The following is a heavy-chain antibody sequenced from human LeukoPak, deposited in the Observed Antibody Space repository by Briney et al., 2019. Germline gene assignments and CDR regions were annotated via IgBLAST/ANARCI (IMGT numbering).Heavy chain of an antibody. D-gene: IGHD5-12*01. J-gene: IGHJ4*02. V-gene: IGHV1-8*01. Sequence: ASVKVSCKASGYTFTSYDINWVRQATGQGREWMGWMDPNSGSTGYAQKLQGRVTMTRNTSISTAYMELSSLRSEDTAVYYCARGEYSGYDIPIDYWGQGTLVTVSS. CDR3: ARGEYSGYDIPIDY. CDR2: MDPNSGST. CDR1: GYTFTSYD.